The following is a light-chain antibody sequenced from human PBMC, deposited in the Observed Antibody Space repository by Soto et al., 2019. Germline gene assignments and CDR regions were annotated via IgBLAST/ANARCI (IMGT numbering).Light chain of an antibody. J-gene: IGKJ2*01. CDR1: QSVSSN. Sequence: EIVMTQSPATLSVSPGGRATLSCRASQSVSSNLAWFQQKPGQAPRLLIYGASTRATGIPARFSGSGSGTDFALTISSLQSEDFAVYYCQQYNNWPPYTFGQGTKLEIK. V-gene: IGKV3-15*01. CDR2: GAS. CDR3: QQYNNWPPYT.